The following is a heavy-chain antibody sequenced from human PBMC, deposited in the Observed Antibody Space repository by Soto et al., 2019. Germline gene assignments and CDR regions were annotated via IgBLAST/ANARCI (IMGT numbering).Heavy chain of an antibody. CDR3: AREGYYSGSGSYSPPRYYGMDV. Sequence: QVQLVQSGAEVKKPGSSVKVSCKASGYTFISYGISWVRQAPGQGLEWMGWISAYNDYTNYAQKLQGRVTMTTETSTRIVSLEVRSLRSDYTAVYYCAREGYYSGSGSYSPPRYYGMDVWGQGTTVTVSS. CDR1: GYTFISYG. D-gene: IGHD3-10*01. J-gene: IGHJ6*02. CDR2: ISAYNDYT. V-gene: IGHV1-18*01.